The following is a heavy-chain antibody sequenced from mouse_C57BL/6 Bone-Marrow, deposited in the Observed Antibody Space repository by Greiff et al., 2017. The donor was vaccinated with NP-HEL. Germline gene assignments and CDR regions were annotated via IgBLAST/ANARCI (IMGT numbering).Heavy chain of an antibody. J-gene: IGHJ4*01. V-gene: IGHV5-9-1*02. CDR2: ISSGGDYI. D-gene: IGHD2-5*01. Sequence: EVKLVESGEGLVKPGGSLKLSCAASGFTFSSYAMSWVRQTPEKRLEWVAYISSGGDYIYYADTVKGRFTISRDNARNTLYLQLSSLTSEDTAMYYCTSWAYYSTALDYWGQGTSVTVSS. CDR3: TSWAYYSTALDY. CDR1: GFTFSSYA.